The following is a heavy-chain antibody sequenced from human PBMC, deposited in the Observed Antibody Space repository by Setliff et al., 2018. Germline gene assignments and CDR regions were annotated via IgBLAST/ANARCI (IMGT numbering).Heavy chain of an antibody. CDR3: ARTFTGRYFDL. J-gene: IGHJ2*01. V-gene: IGHV4-38-2*02. CDR2: VYYSGTT. CDR1: DFSVGSVYY. Sequence: PSETLSLTCTVSDFSVGSVYYWGWIRQSPGKGLEWIASVYYSGTTYYNPSLESRVTMSVDTSKNQFSLNLSSVSAADTAVYYCARTFTGRYFDLWGRGTLGTVSS.